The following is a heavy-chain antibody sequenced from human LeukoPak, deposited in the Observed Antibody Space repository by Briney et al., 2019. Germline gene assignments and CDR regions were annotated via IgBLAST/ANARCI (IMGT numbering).Heavy chain of an antibody. CDR2: IDHSGST. CDR1: GGSFSGYY. J-gene: IGHJ4*02. Sequence: PSETLSLTCAVYGGSFSGYYWSWIRQPPGKGLEWIGEIDHSGSTTYNPSLKSRVTISVDTSKNQFSLKLSSVTAADTAVYYCARVTLTHLFDYWGQGTLVTVSS. D-gene: IGHD4-11*01. V-gene: IGHV4-34*01. CDR3: ARVTLTHLFDY.